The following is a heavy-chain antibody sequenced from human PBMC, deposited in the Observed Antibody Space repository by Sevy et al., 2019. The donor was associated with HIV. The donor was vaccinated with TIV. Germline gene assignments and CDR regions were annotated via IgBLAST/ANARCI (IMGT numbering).Heavy chain of an antibody. CDR3: AKGDGALTGIDP. D-gene: IGHD7-27*01. CDR2: MSYDGSNQ. CDR1: GFTFSDYA. V-gene: IGHV3-30*18. J-gene: IGHJ5*02. Sequence: VGSLRLSCAASGFTFSDYAMHWVRLAPGKGLEWVALMSYDGSNQYYADSVKGRFTISRDNSKNTLYLQMNSLRVEDTAVYYCAKGDGALTGIDPWGQGTLVTVSS.